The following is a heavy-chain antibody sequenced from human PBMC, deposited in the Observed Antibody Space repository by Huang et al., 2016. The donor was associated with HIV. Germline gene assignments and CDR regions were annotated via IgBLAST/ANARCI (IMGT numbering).Heavy chain of an antibody. CDR2: INAGTGDT. J-gene: IGHJ4*02. V-gene: IGHV1-3*01. D-gene: IGHD5-12*01. CDR1: GYTFTNFA. CDR3: ARGWLQLWYLAD. Sequence: QVQLVQSGPAVKSPGASVKVTCKASGYTFTNFAVLWVRQAPGQRPEWLGWINAGTGDTNYSQKVQGRVTISRDTSTSTAYLELSSLSSEDTAIYFCARGWLQLWYLADWGQGSLVTVSS.